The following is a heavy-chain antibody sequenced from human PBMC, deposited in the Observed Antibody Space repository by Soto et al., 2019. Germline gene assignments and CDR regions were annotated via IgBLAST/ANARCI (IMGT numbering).Heavy chain of an antibody. CDR3: ARIKLVLSELGAFDY. CDR1: GFTFNSYA. V-gene: IGHV3-30-3*01. Sequence: QVQLVESGGGVVQPGRSLRLSCAASGFTFNSYAMHWVRQAPGKGLEWVAVISYDGSNKYYADSVKGRFTISRDNSKNTLYLQMNSLRAEDTAVYYCARIKLVLSELGAFDYWGQGTLVTVSS. D-gene: IGHD6-6*01. CDR2: ISYDGSNK. J-gene: IGHJ4*02.